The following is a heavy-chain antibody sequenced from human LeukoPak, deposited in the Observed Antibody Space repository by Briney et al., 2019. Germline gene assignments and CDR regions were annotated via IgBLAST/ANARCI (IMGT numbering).Heavy chain of an antibody. CDR2: INPNSGCT. V-gene: IGHV1-2*06. J-gene: IGHJ1*01. D-gene: IGHD3-22*01. CDR3: ARGSYYYDSSGLQYFQH. CDR1: GYTFTGYY. Sequence: ASVKVSCKASGYTFTGYYMHWVRQAPGQGLEWMGRINPNSGCTNYAQKFQGRVTMTRDTSISTAYMELSRLGSDDTAVYYCARGSYYYDSSGLQYFQHWGQGTLVTVSS.